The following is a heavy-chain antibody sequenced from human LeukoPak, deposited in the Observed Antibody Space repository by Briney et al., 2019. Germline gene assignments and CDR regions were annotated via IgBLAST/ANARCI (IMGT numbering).Heavy chain of an antibody. J-gene: IGHJ4*02. CDR3: ARGGYSSSSFCFDY. CDR1: GGSISSYY. V-gene: IGHV4-59*01. Sequence: PSETLSLTCTVSGGSISSYYWSWIRQPPGKGLEWIGYIYYSGSTNYNPSLKSRVTISVDTSKNQFPLKLSSVTAADTAVYYCARGGYSSSSFCFDYWGQGTLVTVSS. D-gene: IGHD6-13*01. CDR2: IYYSGST.